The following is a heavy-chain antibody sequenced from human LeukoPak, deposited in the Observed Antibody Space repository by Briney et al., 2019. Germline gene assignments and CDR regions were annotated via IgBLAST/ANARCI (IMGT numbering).Heavy chain of an antibody. D-gene: IGHD2-21*01. CDR2: IRSKSNSYAT. V-gene: IGHV3-73*01. CDR1: GFSFSSYS. Sequence: GGSLRLSCAASGFSFSSYSMNWVRQASGKGLEWVGRIRSKSNSYATAYAASVNGRFNISRDDSKNTVYLQMNSLKTEDTAVYYCTRLYCGGGYCYYFDYWGQGTLVTVSS. J-gene: IGHJ4*02. CDR3: TRLYCGGGYCYYFDY.